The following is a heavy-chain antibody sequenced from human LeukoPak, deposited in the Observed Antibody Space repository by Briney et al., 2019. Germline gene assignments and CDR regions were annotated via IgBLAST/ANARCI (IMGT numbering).Heavy chain of an antibody. D-gene: IGHD4-17*01. V-gene: IGHV3-11*03. Sequence: PGGSLRLSCAASGFTFSDYYMSWIRQAPGKGLEWLSYISSSSYTNYADSVKGRFTISRDNAKNSLYLQMNSLRAEDTAVYYCARHVSGDYAWLDVWGQGTTVTVSS. CDR2: ISSSSYT. J-gene: IGHJ6*02. CDR3: ARHVSGDYAWLDV. CDR1: GFTFSDYY.